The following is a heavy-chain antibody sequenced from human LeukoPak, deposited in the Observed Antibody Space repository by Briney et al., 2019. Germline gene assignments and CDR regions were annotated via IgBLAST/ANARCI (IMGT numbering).Heavy chain of an antibody. V-gene: IGHV5-51*01. CDR3: ASVLSGIAARPRSYAFDI. CDR1: GSSFTSYW. J-gene: IGHJ3*02. CDR2: SYPGDSDT. D-gene: IGHD6-6*01. Sequence: GGSLQISCQGSGSSFTSYWIGWVGPVTGKGLEWMGISYPGDSDTRYSPSFQGQVTISADKSISTAYLQWSSLKASDTAMYYCASVLSGIAARPRSYAFDIWGQGTMVTVS.